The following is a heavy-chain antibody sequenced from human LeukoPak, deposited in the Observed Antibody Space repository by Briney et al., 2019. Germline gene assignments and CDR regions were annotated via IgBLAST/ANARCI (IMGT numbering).Heavy chain of an antibody. J-gene: IGHJ5*02. CDR1: GFTFSSYS. V-gene: IGHV3-48*04. CDR3: AREARIVVVTAIGGWFDP. CDR2: ISSSSSTI. Sequence: GGSLRLSCAASGFTFSSYSMNWVRQAPGKGLEWVSYISSSSSTIYYADSVKGRFTISRDNAKNSLYLQMNSLRAEDTAVYYCAREARIVVVTAIGGWFDPWGQGTLVTVSS. D-gene: IGHD2-21*02.